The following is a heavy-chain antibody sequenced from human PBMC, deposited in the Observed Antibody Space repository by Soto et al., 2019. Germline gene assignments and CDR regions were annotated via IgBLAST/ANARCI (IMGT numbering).Heavy chain of an antibody. CDR2: SNAGNGNT. D-gene: IGHD3-22*01. V-gene: IGHV1-3*01. CDR3: ARDYYDSSGNRDAFDI. Sequence: WVLQAPGQSLEWMGWSNAGNGNTKYSQKFQGRVTITRDTSASTAYMELSSLRSEDTAVYYCARDYYDSSGNRDAFDIWGQGTMVTVSS. J-gene: IGHJ3*02.